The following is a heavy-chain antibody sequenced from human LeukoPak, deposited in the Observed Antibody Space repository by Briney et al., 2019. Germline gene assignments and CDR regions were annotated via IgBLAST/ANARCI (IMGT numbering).Heavy chain of an antibody. CDR3: ASFHISGKSYNGLHY. D-gene: IGHD3-10*01. CDR1: GFTFSSYW. J-gene: IGHJ4*02. CDR2: IKQDGSEK. Sequence: GGSLRLSCAASGFTFSSYWMTWVRHLPGKGLEWVAKIKQDGSEKYYVDSVKGRFTISRDNTRDSLYLQMNSLKASDTAMYYCASFHISGKSYNGLHYWGQGTLVTVSS. V-gene: IGHV3-7*03.